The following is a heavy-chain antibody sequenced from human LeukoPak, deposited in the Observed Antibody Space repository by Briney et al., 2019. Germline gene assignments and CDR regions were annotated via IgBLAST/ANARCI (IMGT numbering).Heavy chain of an antibody. D-gene: IGHD3-22*01. Sequence: GGSLRLSCAASGFTFSNYGLNWVRQAPGKGLEWVSHISSSGSAKYYADSVKGRFTISRDNSKNTLYLQMNSLRAEDTAVYYCARPQSSSGYYWPFDDWGQGTLVTVSS. J-gene: IGHJ4*02. CDR2: ISSSGSAK. CDR3: ARPQSSSGYYWPFDD. V-gene: IGHV3-48*01. CDR1: GFTFSNYG.